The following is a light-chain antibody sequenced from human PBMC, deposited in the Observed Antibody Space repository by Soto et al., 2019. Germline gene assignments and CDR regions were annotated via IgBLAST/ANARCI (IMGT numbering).Light chain of an antibody. CDR2: AAS. V-gene: IGKV1-5*01. CDR1: QSISSW. Sequence: DIQMTQSPSTLSASVGDRVTITCRASQSISSWLAWYQQKPGKAPKLLIYAASTLQSGVPSRFSGSGSGTGFTLTISRLEPEDFAVYYCQQYGSSPPITFGHGTRLEIK. J-gene: IGKJ5*01. CDR3: QQYGSSPPIT.